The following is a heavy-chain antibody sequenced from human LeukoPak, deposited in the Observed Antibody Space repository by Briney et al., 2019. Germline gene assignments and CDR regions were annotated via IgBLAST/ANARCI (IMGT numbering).Heavy chain of an antibody. CDR3: ARDPQSGTYNGWFDP. Sequence: PGGSLRLSCAASGFTFSDYYMSWIRQAPGKGLEWVSYISTSGGTIYYADSVEGRFTISRDNAKNSLYLQMNSLRAEDTAVYYCARDPQSGTYNGWFDPWGQGTLVTVSS. V-gene: IGHV3-11*01. D-gene: IGHD1-26*01. CDR2: ISTSGGTI. CDR1: GFTFSDYY. J-gene: IGHJ5*02.